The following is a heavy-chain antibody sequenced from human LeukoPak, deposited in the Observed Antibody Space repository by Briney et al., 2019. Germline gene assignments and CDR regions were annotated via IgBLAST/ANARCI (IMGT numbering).Heavy chain of an antibody. CDR1: GFAFSNYW. D-gene: IGHD3-3*01. Sequence: GGSLRLSCAASGFAFSNYWMSWVRQAPGKGLEWVANIKEDGSEKYYVDSVKGRFTISRDNAKNSLFLQVNSLRSEDTAVYYCARGSWSGFRPHYYMDVWGKGTTVTVSS. CDR3: ARGSWSGFRPHYYMDV. J-gene: IGHJ6*03. CDR2: IKEDGSEK. V-gene: IGHV3-7*03.